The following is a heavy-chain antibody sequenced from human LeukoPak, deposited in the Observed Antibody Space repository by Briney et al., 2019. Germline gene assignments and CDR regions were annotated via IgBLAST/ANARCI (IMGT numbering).Heavy chain of an antibody. V-gene: IGHV1-2*02. CDR3: ARDRCSGGSCYSGYYGMDV. J-gene: IGHJ6*02. D-gene: IGHD2-15*01. Sequence: ASVKVSCKASGYTFTGYYMHWVRQAPGQGLEWMGWINPNSGGTNYAQKFQGRVTMTGDTSISTAYMELSRLRSDDTAVYYCARDRCSGGSCYSGYYGMDVWGQGTTVTVSS. CDR1: GYTFTGYY. CDR2: INPNSGGT.